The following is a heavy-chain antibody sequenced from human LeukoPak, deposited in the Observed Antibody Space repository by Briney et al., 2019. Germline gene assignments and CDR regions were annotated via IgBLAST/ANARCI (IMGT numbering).Heavy chain of an antibody. Sequence: ASVKVSCKASGYTFTSYYMHWVLQPPAQGLEWMGIINPSGGSTSYAQKFQGRVTITADESTSTPYLDLSRLRPGDTAGYYDQRDLGGTDDAFDIWGKGTMVTVSS. CDR1: GYTFTSYY. J-gene: IGHJ3*02. D-gene: IGHD1-26*01. CDR3: QRDLGGTDDAFDI. CDR2: INPSGGST. V-gene: IGHV1-46*01.